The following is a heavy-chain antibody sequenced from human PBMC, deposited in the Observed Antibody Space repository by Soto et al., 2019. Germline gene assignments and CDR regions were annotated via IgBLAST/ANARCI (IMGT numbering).Heavy chain of an antibody. V-gene: IGHV4-59*08. CDR2: VYDTWST. D-gene: IGHD3-10*01. CDR1: SGPSKSHN. CDR3: VRQGIGFLHGLVDV. Sequence: QVQVQQSGPGLVKPSETLSLTCTVSSGPSKSHNWGWIRQPPGRGLEWIGYVYDTWSTSYNPSLNSRVTVSADTSTNRISLSLRFVTAADTAVYYGVRQGIGFLHGLVDVWGQGTRVIVSS. J-gene: IGHJ6*01.